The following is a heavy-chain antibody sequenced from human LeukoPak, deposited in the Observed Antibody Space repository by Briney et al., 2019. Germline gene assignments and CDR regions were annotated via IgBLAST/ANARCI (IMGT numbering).Heavy chain of an antibody. CDR2: IYTSGST. Sequence: PPQTLSLTCTVSGGSISSGSYYWSWIRHPAGKGLEWIGRIYTSGSTNYNPSLKSRVTISVDTSKNQFSLKLSSVTAADTAVYYCAREGGSYSTRMDVWGKGTTVTISS. D-gene: IGHD1-26*01. CDR3: AREGGSYSTRMDV. V-gene: IGHV4-61*02. CDR1: GGSISSGSYY. J-gene: IGHJ6*03.